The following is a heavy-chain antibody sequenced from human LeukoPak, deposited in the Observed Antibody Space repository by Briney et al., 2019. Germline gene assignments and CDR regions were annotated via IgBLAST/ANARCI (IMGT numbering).Heavy chain of an antibody. V-gene: IGHV3-15*01. CDR1: GFTFRNAW. Sequence: GGSLRLSCAASGFTFRNAWMNWVRQAPGKGLEWVARVRSKAVGETTYYAAPVKGRFSISRDDSRDMEYLQMNSLETEDTAVYYCATCNGDCYFNFWGQGTLVTVSS. J-gene: IGHJ4*02. CDR3: ATCNGDCYFNF. CDR2: VRSKAVGETT. D-gene: IGHD2-21*02.